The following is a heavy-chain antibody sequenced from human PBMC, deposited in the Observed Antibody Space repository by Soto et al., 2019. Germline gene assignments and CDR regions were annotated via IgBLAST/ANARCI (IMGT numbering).Heavy chain of an antibody. V-gene: IGHV1-8*01. D-gene: IGHD5-12*01. CDR1: GYTFTSYD. J-gene: IGHJ4*02. CDR3: ARGSDDYGWRNDY. CDR2: MNPNSGNT. Sequence: QVPLVQSGAEVKKPGASVKLSCKASGYTFTSYDINWVRQATGQGIEWMGWMNPNSGNTGYAQKFQGRATMTRNTSISTAYMELSSLRTEDTAVYYCARGSDDYGWRNDYRGQGALVTDSS.